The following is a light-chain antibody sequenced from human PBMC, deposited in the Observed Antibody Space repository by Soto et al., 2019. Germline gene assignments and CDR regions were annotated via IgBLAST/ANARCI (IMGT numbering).Light chain of an antibody. V-gene: IGKV1-6*01. Sequence: AIQMTQSPSSLSASVGDRVTITCRASQAIRNDLGWYQQKPGKAPNLLIYAASTLQSGVPSRFSGSGYGTHFTLTISSLQPEDFATYYCLQDNNWPWTFGQGTKVEI. CDR1: QAIRND. CDR3: LQDNNWPWT. CDR2: AAS. J-gene: IGKJ1*01.